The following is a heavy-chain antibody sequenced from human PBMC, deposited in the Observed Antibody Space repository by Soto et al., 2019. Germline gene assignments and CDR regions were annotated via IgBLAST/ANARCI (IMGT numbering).Heavy chain of an antibody. J-gene: IGHJ3*02. CDR1: GGSFSGYY. CDR3: ARRGVVVVAATPLAFDI. D-gene: IGHD2-15*01. Sequence: SETLSLTCAVYGGSFSGYYWSWIRQPPGKGLEWIGEINHSGSTNYNPSLKSRVTISVDTSKNQFSLKLSSLTAADTAVYYCARRGVVVVAATPLAFDIWGQGTMVTVSS. V-gene: IGHV4-34*01. CDR2: INHSGST.